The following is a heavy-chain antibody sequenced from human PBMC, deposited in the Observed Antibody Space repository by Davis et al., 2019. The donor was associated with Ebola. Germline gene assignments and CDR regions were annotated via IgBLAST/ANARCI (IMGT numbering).Heavy chain of an antibody. J-gene: IGHJ6*02. Sequence: SVKVSCKASGYTFTNYDINWVRQATGQGLEWMGRIIPILGIANYAQKFQGRVTITADKSTSTAYMELSSLRSEDTAVYYCARGWGYDILTGHRGYGMDVWGQGTTVTVSS. CDR2: IIPILGIA. D-gene: IGHD3-9*01. CDR1: GYTFTNYD. CDR3: ARGWGYDILTGHRGYGMDV. V-gene: IGHV1-69*04.